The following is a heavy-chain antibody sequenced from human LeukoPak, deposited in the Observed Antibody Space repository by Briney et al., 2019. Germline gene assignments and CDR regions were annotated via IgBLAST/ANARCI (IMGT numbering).Heavy chain of an antibody. V-gene: IGHV4-59*01. Sequence: SSETLSLTCTVSGGSISSYYWSWIRQPPGKGLEWIGYIYYSGSTNYNPSLKSRVTISVDTSKNQFSLKLSSVTAADTAVYYCARTRGLADYYYYYMDVWGKGTTVTVSS. CDR2: IYYSGST. CDR1: GGSISSYY. D-gene: IGHD3-10*01. CDR3: ARTRGLADYYYYYMDV. J-gene: IGHJ6*03.